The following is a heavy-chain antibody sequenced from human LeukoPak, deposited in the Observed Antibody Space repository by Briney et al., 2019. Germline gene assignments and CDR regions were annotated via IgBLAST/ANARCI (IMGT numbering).Heavy chain of an antibody. V-gene: IGHV5-51*01. Sequence: GESLKISCKGSGYTITNYWIGWVRQMPGKGLKWMGIIYPGDSDTRYSPSFQGQVTISADQSISTAYLQWSSLKASDTAMYYCARRSGYSSGWTALDYWGQGTLVTVSS. CDR3: ARRSGYSSGWTALDY. CDR2: IYPGDSDT. D-gene: IGHD6-19*01. CDR1: GYTITNYW. J-gene: IGHJ4*02.